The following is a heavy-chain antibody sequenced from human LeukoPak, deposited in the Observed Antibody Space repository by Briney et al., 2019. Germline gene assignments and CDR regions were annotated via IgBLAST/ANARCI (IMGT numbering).Heavy chain of an antibody. J-gene: IGHJ4*02. CDR3: ARARSGWWDPFDY. Sequence: SETLSLTCTLSGGSISSYYWSWIQQPPGKGLECIGYIYYSGSTNYNPSLKSRVTISVDTSKNQFSLKLSSVTAADTAVYYCARARSGWWDPFDYWGQGTLVTVSS. CDR2: IYYSGST. V-gene: IGHV4-59*01. D-gene: IGHD6-19*01. CDR1: GGSISSYY.